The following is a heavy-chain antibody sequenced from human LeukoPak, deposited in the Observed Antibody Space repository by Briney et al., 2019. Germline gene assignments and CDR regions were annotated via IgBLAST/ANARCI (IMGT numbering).Heavy chain of an antibody. CDR3: ARGWSPIL. CDR1: GLTFSRYA. Sequence: GGSLRLSCAVSGLTFSRYAMSWVRQAPGKGLEWVANIKQDGFEKNYVDSVKGRFTISRDNAKNSLYLQMNSLRVEDTAVYYCARGWSPILWGQGTLVTVSS. CDR2: IKQDGFEK. V-gene: IGHV3-7*01. J-gene: IGHJ4*02. D-gene: IGHD6-13*01.